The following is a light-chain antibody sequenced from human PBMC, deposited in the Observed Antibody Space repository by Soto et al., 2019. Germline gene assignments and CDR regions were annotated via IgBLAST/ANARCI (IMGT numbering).Light chain of an antibody. V-gene: IGKV3D-15*01. CDR2: GAS. CDR1: QSVSSN. Sequence: EIVMTQSPATLSVSPWERATLSCRASQSVSSNLAWYQQKPGQAPRLLIYGASTRATGIPARFSGSVSGTEFTLTVSSLQSEDFAVYDCQQYNNWLPWTFGEGTKVEIK. J-gene: IGKJ1*01. CDR3: QQYNNWLPWT.